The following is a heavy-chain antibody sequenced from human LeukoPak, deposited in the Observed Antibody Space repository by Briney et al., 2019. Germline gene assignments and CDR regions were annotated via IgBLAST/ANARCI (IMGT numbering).Heavy chain of an antibody. D-gene: IGHD6-19*01. V-gene: IGHV3-7*01. Sequence: GGSLRLSCAASGFTFSSYWMSWVRQAPGKGLEWVANIKQDGSEKYYVDSVKGRFTISRDNAKNSLYLQMNSLRAEDTAVYYCASVAVAGTLYFDYWGQGTLVTVSS. CDR1: GFTFSSYW. J-gene: IGHJ4*02. CDR2: IKQDGSEK. CDR3: ASVAVAGTLYFDY.